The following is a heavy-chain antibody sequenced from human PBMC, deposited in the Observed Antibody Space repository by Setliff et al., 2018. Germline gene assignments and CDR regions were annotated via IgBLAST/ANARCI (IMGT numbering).Heavy chain of an antibody. CDR3: ARKGSVYSSGWYFDY. J-gene: IGHJ4*02. CDR2: LNPNSGGT. D-gene: IGHD6-19*01. V-gene: IGHV1-2*02. CDR1: GYTFTDYY. Sequence: ASVKVSCKTSGYTFTDYYIHWVRQAPGEGLEWMGWLNPNSGGTNYAQKFQGRVTMTRDTSISTAYMELSRLRSDDTAVYYCARKGSVYSSGWYFDYWGQGTLVTVSS.